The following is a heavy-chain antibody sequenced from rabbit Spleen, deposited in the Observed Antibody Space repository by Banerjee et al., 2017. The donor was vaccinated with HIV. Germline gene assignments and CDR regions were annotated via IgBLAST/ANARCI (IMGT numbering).Heavy chain of an antibody. CDR1: GVSLHDKDV. CDR2: INIVTGKS. CDR3: ARDLVAVIGWNFKL. D-gene: IGHD1-1*01. J-gene: IGHJ4*01. V-gene: IGHV1S45*01. Sequence: EQLEESGGGLVQPEGSLTLTCKASGVSLHDKDVMCWVRQAPGKGLGWIACINIVTGKSVYASWAKGRFTMSRTSSTTVTLQMTSLTAADTATYFCARDLVAVIGWNFKLWGPGTLVTVS.